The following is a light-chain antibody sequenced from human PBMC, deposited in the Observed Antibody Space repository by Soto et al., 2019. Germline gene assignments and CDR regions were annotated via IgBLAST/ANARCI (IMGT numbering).Light chain of an antibody. CDR1: QTINNK. V-gene: IGKV1-5*01. CDR3: QQYFTSPWT. CDR2: DCY. Sequence: DIQMTQSPSTLSASVGDRVTITCRASQTINNKLAWYQKKPGKAPKLLIYDCYTLESGVPSRFSGSGSGTEFTLPFRSLQAEDVEVYYCQQYFTSPWTFGQGTKVEI. J-gene: IGKJ1*01.